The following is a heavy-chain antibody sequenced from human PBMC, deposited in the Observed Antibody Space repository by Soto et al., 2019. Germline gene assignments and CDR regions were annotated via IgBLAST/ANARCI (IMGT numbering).Heavy chain of an antibody. J-gene: IGHJ4*02. Sequence: GGSLRLSCEASGFTFSNYWMHWVRQAPGKGLVWVSGIKSDGSRTMYADSVKGRFTSSRDNAKSTLYLQMNSLEAEDTAVYYCARDEGVAMVRGYDSWGQGTLVTVSS. CDR2: IKSDGSRT. CDR1: GFTFSNYW. D-gene: IGHD3-10*01. V-gene: IGHV3-74*03. CDR3: ARDEGVAMVRGYDS.